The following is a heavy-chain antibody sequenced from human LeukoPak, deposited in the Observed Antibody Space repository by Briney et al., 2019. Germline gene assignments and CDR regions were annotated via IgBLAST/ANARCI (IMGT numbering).Heavy chain of an antibody. D-gene: IGHD3-10*01. Sequence: SVKVSCKASGGTFSSYAISWVRQAPGQGLEWMGGIIPIFGTANYAQKFQGRVTITADKSTSTAYMELSSLRSEDTAVYYCARAKLWFGAHPLFDYWGQGTLVTVSS. CDR1: GGTFSSYA. J-gene: IGHJ4*02. CDR2: IIPIFGTA. V-gene: IGHV1-69*06. CDR3: ARAKLWFGAHPLFDY.